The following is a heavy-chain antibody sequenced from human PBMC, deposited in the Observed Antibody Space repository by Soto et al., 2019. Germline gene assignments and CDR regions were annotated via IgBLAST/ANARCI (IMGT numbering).Heavy chain of an antibody. D-gene: IGHD4-17*01. CDR1: GGTFSSYP. Sequence: GASVKVSCKSSGGTFSSYPISWVRQAPGQGLEWMGGIIPIFGTANYAQKFQGRVTITADESTSTAYMELSSLRSEDTAVYYCARGDDYGGQYYFDYWGQGTLVTVSS. CDR3: ARGDDYGGQYYFDY. CDR2: IIPIFGTA. V-gene: IGHV1-69*13. J-gene: IGHJ4*02.